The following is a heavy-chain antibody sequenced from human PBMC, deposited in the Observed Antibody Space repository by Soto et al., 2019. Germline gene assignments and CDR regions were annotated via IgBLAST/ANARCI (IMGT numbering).Heavy chain of an antibody. CDR3: ATPTTYYDYVWGSYRPDYFDY. D-gene: IGHD3-16*02. J-gene: IGHJ4*02. V-gene: IGHV4-39*01. Sequence: PSETLSLTCTVSGGSISSSSYYWGWIRHPPGKGLEWIGSIYYSGSTYYNPSLKSRVTISVDTSKNQFSLKLSSVTAADTAVYYCATPTTYYDYVWGSYRPDYFDYWGQGTLVTVSS. CDR2: IYYSGST. CDR1: GGSISSSSYY.